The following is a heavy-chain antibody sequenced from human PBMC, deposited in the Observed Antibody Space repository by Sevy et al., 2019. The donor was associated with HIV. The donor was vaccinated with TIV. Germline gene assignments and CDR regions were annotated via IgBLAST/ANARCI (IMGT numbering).Heavy chain of an antibody. V-gene: IGHV3-30*04. CDR2: ISHDERYK. CDR1: GFTCSNYD. J-gene: IGHJ4*02. D-gene: IGHD2-21*02. Sequence: GESLKISCAASGFTCSNYDMHWVRQAPGKGLDWVAVISHDERYKNYAESVKVRFTISRDNFKNTLFLQMDSLRPEDTAVYFCARLVSCGGDCYYLDSWGQGALVTVSS. CDR3: ARLVSCGGDCYYLDS.